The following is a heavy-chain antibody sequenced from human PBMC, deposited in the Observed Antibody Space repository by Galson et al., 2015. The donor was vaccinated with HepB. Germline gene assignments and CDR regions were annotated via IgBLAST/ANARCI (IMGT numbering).Heavy chain of an antibody. J-gene: IGHJ4*02. CDR1: GFTFDDHA. V-gene: IGHV3-43*01. CDR3: TKGSQSSGWYASDY. Sequence: SPRPPCAASGFTFDDHAMQWVRQVSGKGLEWVSLISWDAVSTYSAHSVKGRFTISRDNNKNSLYLQMNSLRTEDTAFYYCTKGSQSSGWYASDYWGQGTLVIVSS. CDR2: ISWDAVST. D-gene: IGHD6-19*01.